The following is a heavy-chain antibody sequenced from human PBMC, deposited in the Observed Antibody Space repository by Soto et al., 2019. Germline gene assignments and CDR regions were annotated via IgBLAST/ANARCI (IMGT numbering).Heavy chain of an antibody. V-gene: IGHV1-8*01. CDR3: ATSASGWYLY. J-gene: IGHJ4*01. Sequence: QVQLVQSGAEVKKPGASVKVSCKASGYTFSSYDINWVRQATGQGLEWMGWLNPNSGDTGYAQKFQGRVTLTRNTHINTPYKEQSTLTSDDTAAYYCATSASGWYLYWCHGTLVTVSS. CDR1: GYTFSSYD. D-gene: IGHD6-19*01. CDR2: LNPNSGDT.